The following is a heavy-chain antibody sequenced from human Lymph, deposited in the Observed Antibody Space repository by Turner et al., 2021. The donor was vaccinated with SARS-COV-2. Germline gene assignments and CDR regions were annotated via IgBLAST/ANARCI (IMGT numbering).Heavy chain of an antibody. CDR2: ISYDGSNK. V-gene: IGHV3-30-3*01. Sequence: QVQLVESGGGVVQPGRSLRFSCAASGFTFSSYAMHWVRQAPGKGLEWVELISYDGSNKYYADSVKGRFTISRDNSKNTLYLQMNSLRAEDTAIYYCARDSGGSLDLWGRGTLVTVSS. J-gene: IGHJ2*01. CDR3: ARDSGGSLDL. CDR1: GFTFSSYA.